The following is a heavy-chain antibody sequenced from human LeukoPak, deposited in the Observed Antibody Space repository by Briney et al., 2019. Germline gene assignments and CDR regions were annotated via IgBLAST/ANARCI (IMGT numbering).Heavy chain of an antibody. D-gene: IGHD4-17*01. Sequence: ASVKVSCKASGYTFTSYDINWVRQAPGQGLEWMGIINPSGGRTSYAQKFQGRVTMTRDTSTRTIYIELYSLRSDDTAVYYCARGGRDYGDPRFDPWGQGTLVTVSS. J-gene: IGHJ5*02. CDR3: ARGGRDYGDPRFDP. V-gene: IGHV1-46*01. CDR1: GYTFTSYD. CDR2: INPSGGRT.